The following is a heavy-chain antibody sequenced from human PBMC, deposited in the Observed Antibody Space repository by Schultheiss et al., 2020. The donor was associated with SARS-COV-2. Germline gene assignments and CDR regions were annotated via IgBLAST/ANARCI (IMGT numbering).Heavy chain of an antibody. CDR1: GGSFSGYY. CDR3: ARHEGGYLGYFHH. J-gene: IGHJ4*02. Sequence: SETLSLTCAVYGGSFSGYYWSWIRQPPGKGLEWIGEINHSGSTNYNPSLKSRVTISVDTSKNQFSLKLSSVTAADTAVYYCARHEGGYLGYFHHWGQGTLVTVSS. CDR2: INHSGST. V-gene: IGHV4-34*01. D-gene: IGHD5-18*01.